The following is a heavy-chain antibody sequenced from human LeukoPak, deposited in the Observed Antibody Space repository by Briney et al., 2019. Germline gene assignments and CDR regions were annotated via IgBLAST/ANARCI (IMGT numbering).Heavy chain of an antibody. D-gene: IGHD6-6*01. CDR1: GVTISNAW. Sequence: GGSLRLSCAASGVTISNAWMSWVRQAPGKGLEWVGRIKSKTDGGTTDYAAPVKGRFTISRDDSKNTLYMQMNSLKSEDTAVYHCTTDRGIAARPIFDSWGQGALVTVSS. CDR3: TTDRGIAARPIFDS. J-gene: IGHJ4*02. V-gene: IGHV3-15*01. CDR2: IKSKTDGGTT.